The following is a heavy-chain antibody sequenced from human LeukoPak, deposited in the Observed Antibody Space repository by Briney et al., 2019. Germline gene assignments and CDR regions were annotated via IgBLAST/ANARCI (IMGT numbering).Heavy chain of an antibody. Sequence: GGSLRLSCAASGFTFSSYAMSWVRQAPGKGLEWVSGISGSGDNTYYADSVKGRFTISRDNSKSTLYVRVNSLGTEDTAAYYCAKGSYYDSSGSFYFDYWGQGTLVTVSS. D-gene: IGHD3-22*01. J-gene: IGHJ4*02. CDR3: AKGSYYDSSGSFYFDY. CDR2: ISGSGDNT. CDR1: GFTFSSYA. V-gene: IGHV3-23*01.